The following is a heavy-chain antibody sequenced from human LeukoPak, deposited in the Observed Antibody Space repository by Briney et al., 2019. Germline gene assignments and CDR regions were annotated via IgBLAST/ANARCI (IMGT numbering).Heavy chain of an antibody. V-gene: IGHV3-53*01. CDR2: IYSGGRT. J-gene: IGHJ4*02. CDR3: AREGHYDSIGYFDY. Sequence: GRSLRLSCAASGFTFSSNYMSWVRQAPGKGLEWVSVIYSGGRTYYSDSVKGRFTISRDNSKNTLYLQMNSLKAEDTAVYYCAREGHYDSIGYFDYWGQGTLVTVSS. D-gene: IGHD3-22*01. CDR1: GFTFSSNY.